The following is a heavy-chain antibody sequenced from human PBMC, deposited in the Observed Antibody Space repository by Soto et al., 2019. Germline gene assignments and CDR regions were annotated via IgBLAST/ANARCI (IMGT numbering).Heavy chain of an antibody. CDR3: ARDGPDCSSTSCYIRYYYYGMDV. Sequence: ASVKVSCKASGYTFTSYGISWVRQAPGQGLEWMGWISAYNGNTNYAQNLQGRVTMTTDTSTSTAYMELRSLRSDDTAVYYCARDGPDCSSTSCYIRYYYYGMDVWGQGTTVTVSS. J-gene: IGHJ6*02. D-gene: IGHD2-2*02. V-gene: IGHV1-18*01. CDR2: ISAYNGNT. CDR1: GYTFTSYG.